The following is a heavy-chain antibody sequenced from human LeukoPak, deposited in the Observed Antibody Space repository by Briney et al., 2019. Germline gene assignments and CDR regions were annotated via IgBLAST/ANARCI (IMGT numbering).Heavy chain of an antibody. V-gene: IGHV4-31*03. CDR2: IYYSGST. CDR3: ARDLLGSSSSPPAAFDI. CDR1: GGSISSGGYY. D-gene: IGHD6-6*01. Sequence: PSETLSLTCTVSGGSISSGGYYWSWIRQHPGKGLEWIGYIYYSGSTYYNPSLKSRVTISVDTSKNQFSLKLSSVTAADTAVYYYARDLLGSSSSPPAAFDIWGQGTMVNVSS. J-gene: IGHJ3*02.